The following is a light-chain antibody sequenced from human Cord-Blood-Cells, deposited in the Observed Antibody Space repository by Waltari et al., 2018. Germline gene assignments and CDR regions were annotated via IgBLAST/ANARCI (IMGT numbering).Light chain of an antibody. Sequence: DIQMTQSPSTLSASVGDRVTITCRASQSISSWLAWYQQKPGKAPKLLIYKASSLESRVPSRFSDSGSGTEFTLTISSLQPDDFATYYCQQYNSYSPYTFGQGTKLEIK. CDR3: QQYNSYSPYT. CDR2: KAS. J-gene: IGKJ2*01. V-gene: IGKV1-5*03. CDR1: QSISSW.